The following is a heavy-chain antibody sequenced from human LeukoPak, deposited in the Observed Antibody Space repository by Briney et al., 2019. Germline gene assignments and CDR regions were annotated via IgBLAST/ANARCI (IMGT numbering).Heavy chain of an antibody. CDR3: AKAYSYSSSSLFDY. CDR1: GFTFSSYG. J-gene: IGHJ4*02. V-gene: IGHV3-30*02. D-gene: IGHD6-6*01. Sequence: GGSLRLSCAASGFTFSSYGMHWVRQAPGKGLEWVAFIRYDGSNKYYADSVKGRFTISRDNSKNTLYLQMNSLRAEDTAVYYCAKAYSYSSSSLFDYWGQGTLVTVSS. CDR2: IRYDGSNK.